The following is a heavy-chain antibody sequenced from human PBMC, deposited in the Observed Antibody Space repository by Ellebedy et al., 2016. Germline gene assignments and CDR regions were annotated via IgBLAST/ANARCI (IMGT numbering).Heavy chain of an antibody. J-gene: IGHJ4*02. CDR3: AADPPTSGWQLAH. CDR1: GFTFRSHA. V-gene: IGHV3-30*02. Sequence: GESLKISCAASGFTFRSHAMHWVRQAPAKGLEWVGFIWYDGSNTDYADSVKGRFTIPRDNSKNAVYLKMNSLRVDDTALYYCAADPPTSGWQLAHWGQGALVTVSS. CDR2: IWYDGSNT. D-gene: IGHD3-3*01.